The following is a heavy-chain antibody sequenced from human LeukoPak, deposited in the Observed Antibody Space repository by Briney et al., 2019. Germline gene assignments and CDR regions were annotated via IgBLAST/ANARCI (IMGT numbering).Heavy chain of an antibody. CDR1: GGSISSYY. CDR2: IYYSGST. CDR3: ARASKGFWSGYYFDY. V-gene: IGHV4-59*01. Sequence: SETLSLTCTVSGGSISSYYWSWIRQPPGKGLEWIGYIYYSGSTNYNPSLKSRVTISVDTSKNQFSLKLSSVTAADTAVYYCARASKGFWSGYYFDYWGQGTLVTVSS. D-gene: IGHD3-3*01. J-gene: IGHJ4*02.